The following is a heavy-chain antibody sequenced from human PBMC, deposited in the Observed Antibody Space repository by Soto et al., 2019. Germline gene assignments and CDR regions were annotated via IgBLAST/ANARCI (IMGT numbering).Heavy chain of an antibody. J-gene: IGHJ6*02. CDR3: ARARRPGGYSYYGMDV. V-gene: IGHV4-39*01. Sequence: SETLSLTCTVSGGSISSSSYYWGWMRQPPGKGLEWIGSIYYSGSTYYNPSLKSRVTISVDTSKNQFSLKLSSVTAADTAVYYCARARRPGGYSYYGMDVWGQGTTVTVSS. D-gene: IGHD3-10*01. CDR2: IYYSGST. CDR1: GGSISSSSYY.